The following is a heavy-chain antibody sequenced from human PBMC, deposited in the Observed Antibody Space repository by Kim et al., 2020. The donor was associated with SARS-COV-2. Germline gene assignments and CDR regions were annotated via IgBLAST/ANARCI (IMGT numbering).Heavy chain of an antibody. D-gene: IGHD3-22*01. V-gene: IGHV4-39*07. J-gene: IGHJ3*02. CDR3: ARGFLTMIVVEYAFDI. Sequence: LKSRVTISVDTSKNQFSLKLSSVTAADTAVYYCARGFLTMIVVEYAFDIWGQGTMVTVSS.